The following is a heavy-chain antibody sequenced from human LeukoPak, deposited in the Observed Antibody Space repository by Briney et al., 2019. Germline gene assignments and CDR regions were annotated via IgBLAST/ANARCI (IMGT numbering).Heavy chain of an antibody. Sequence: PSQTLSLTCIVSGGSINNGGYYWNWIRQPPGKGLEWIGYIYHSGGTNYNPSLKSRVTISVDTSKNQFSLKLSSVTAADTAVYYCAGTPNWFDPRGQGTLVTVSS. V-gene: IGHV4-30-2*02. J-gene: IGHJ5*02. D-gene: IGHD2-15*01. CDR1: GGSINNGGYY. CDR2: IYHSGGT. CDR3: AGTPNWFDP.